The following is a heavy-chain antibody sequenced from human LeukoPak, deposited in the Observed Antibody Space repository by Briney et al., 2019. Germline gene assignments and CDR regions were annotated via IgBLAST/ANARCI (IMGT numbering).Heavy chain of an antibody. Sequence: GGSLRLSCAQSGVTFRSYRLHTGPQTPGKGLVWVSRINSDGSSTIYADAVKGRFTISRDNAKNTLYLQMNSLRAEDAAVYYCTRQRRNALDIWGQGAMVTVSS. CDR3: TRQRRNALDI. D-gene: IGHD5-24*01. CDR1: GVTFRSYR. V-gene: IGHV3-74*01. CDR2: INSDGSST. J-gene: IGHJ3*02.